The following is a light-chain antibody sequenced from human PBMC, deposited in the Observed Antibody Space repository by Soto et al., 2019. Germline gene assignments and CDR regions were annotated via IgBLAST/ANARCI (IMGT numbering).Light chain of an antibody. Sequence: QSVLTQQPSASGTPGQRVTISCSGSSSNIGSNPVHCYQQFPGTAPKVLIYINYHRPSGVPDRFFSSKSGTSTSLAISGLQSEDESDYYCAACDDRLSDLLLGGGTKLTV. V-gene: IGLV1-44*01. CDR3: AACDDRLSDLL. J-gene: IGLJ2*01. CDR1: SSNIGSNP. CDR2: INY.